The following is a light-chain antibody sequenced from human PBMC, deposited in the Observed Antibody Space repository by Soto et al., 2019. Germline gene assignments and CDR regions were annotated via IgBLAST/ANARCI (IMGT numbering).Light chain of an antibody. V-gene: IGKV1-5*03. J-gene: IGKJ3*01. CDR2: KAY. CDR3: QQYDSYSFT. Sequence: DIQMTQSPSTLSAPVEDRVTITYRANQSISTWLAWYQRKPGKAPKLLIYKAYSLESGVPSRFSGSGSGTEFTLTISSLQPYNFAPYYCQQYDSYSFTFGPGTKVDIK. CDR1: QSISTW.